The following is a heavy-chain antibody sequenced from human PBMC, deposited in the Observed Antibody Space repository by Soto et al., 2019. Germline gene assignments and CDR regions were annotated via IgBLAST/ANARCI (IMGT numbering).Heavy chain of an antibody. CDR2: INPNSGGT. Sequence: ASVKVSCKASGYTFTGYYMHWVRQAPGQGLEGMGWINPNSGGTNYAQKFQGWVTMTRDTSISTAYMELSRLRSDDTAVYYCARDQYYYDSSGYYNYGMDVWGQGTTVTVSS. V-gene: IGHV1-2*04. D-gene: IGHD3-22*01. CDR3: ARDQYYYDSSGYYNYGMDV. J-gene: IGHJ6*02. CDR1: GYTFTGYY.